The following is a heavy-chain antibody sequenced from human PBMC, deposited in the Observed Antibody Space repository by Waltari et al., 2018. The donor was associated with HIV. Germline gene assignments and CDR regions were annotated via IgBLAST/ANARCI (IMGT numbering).Heavy chain of an antibody. Sequence: EVKLVESGGGAVQTGGSLRLSCEGSGFTFSSHDMDWVRQTPGKGLEWVAQISYDAREKFHGDSMRGRFVVSRDNARNSIFLQMNNLRDDDTGVYFCVRQPLRHDL. CDR1: GFTFSSHD. V-gene: IGHV3-7*01. CDR2: ISYDAREK. CDR3: VRQPLRHDL. J-gene: IGHJ2*01.